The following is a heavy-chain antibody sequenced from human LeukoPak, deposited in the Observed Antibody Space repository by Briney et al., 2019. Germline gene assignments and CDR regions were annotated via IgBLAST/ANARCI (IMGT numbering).Heavy chain of an antibody. CDR3: AVATDFSVYYYYMDV. V-gene: IGHV3-33*03. J-gene: IGHJ6*03. CDR1: GFTFSSYG. CDR2: IWYDGSNK. Sequence: GRPLRLSCAASGFTFSSYGMHWVRQAPGKGLEWVAVIWYDGSNKDYADSVKGRFTISRDNAKNTLYLQMNSLRAEDTAVYYCAVATDFSVYYYYMDVWGKGTTVTVSS. D-gene: IGHD3-3*01.